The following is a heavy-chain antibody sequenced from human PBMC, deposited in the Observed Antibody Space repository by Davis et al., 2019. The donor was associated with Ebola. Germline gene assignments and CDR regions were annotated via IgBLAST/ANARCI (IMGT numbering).Heavy chain of an antibody. CDR3: AKSVTVTTLGYFDY. Sequence: GGSLRLSCAASGFTFSSYDMNWVRQAPGKGLAWVSSISSSSYYIYYAYSLKGRFTISRENAKNSLTLQMNSLRAEDTAVYYCAKSVTVTTLGYFDYWGQGTLVTVSS. CDR2: ISSSSYYI. D-gene: IGHD4-17*01. CDR1: GFTFSSYD. J-gene: IGHJ4*02. V-gene: IGHV3-21*04.